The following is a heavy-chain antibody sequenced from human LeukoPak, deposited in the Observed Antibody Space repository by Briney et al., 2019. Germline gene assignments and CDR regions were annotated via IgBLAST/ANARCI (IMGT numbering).Heavy chain of an antibody. Sequence: ASVKVSCKASGYTFTSYDINWVRQATGQGLEWMGWMNPNSGNTGYAQKFQGRVTMTRNTSISTAYMELSSLRSEDTAVYYCARVVSQPFPYYYYYMDVWGKGTTVTVSS. CDR1: GYTFTSYD. J-gene: IGHJ6*03. V-gene: IGHV1-8*01. CDR3: ARVVSQPFPYYYYYMDV. D-gene: IGHD6-13*01. CDR2: MNPNSGNT.